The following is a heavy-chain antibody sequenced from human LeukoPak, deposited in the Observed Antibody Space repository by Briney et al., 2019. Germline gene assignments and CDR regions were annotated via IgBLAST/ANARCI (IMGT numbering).Heavy chain of an antibody. V-gene: IGHV3-30*02. J-gene: IGHJ4*02. Sequence: GGSLRLSCAASGFTFSSYGMHWVRQAPGKGLEWVAYIRYDGSNKYYADSVKGRFTISRDNSKNTLYLQMNSLRAEDTAVYYCANFDAMTTVTTYYWGQGTLVTVSS. D-gene: IGHD4-17*01. CDR1: GFTFSSYG. CDR3: ANFDAMTTVTTYY. CDR2: IRYDGSNK.